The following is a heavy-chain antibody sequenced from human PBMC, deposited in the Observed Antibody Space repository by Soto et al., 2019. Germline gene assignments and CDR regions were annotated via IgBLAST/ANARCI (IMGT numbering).Heavy chain of an antibody. D-gene: IGHD6-13*01. CDR1: GFTFSSYG. J-gene: IGHJ4*02. CDR2: ISYDGSNK. Sequence: QVPLVESGGGVVQPGRSLRLSCAASGFTFSSYGMHWVRQAPGKGLEWVAVISYDGSNKYYADSVKGRFTISRDNSKNTLYLQMNSLRAEDTAVYYCAKEPLAAAGTTLDYWGQGTLVTVSS. V-gene: IGHV3-30*18. CDR3: AKEPLAAAGTTLDY.